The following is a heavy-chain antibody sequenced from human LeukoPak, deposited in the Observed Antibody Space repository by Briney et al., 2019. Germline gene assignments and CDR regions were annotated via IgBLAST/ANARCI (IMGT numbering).Heavy chain of an antibody. CDR3: APIGAASLGLDP. CDR1: GGSISSSSYY. V-gene: IGHV4-39*01. J-gene: IGHJ5*02. CDR2: IYYSGST. Sequence: PSETLSLTCTVSGGSISSSSYYWGWIRQPPGKGLEWIGSIYYSGSTCYNPSLKSRVTISVDTSKNQFSLKLSSVTAADTAVYYCAPIGAASLGLDPWGQGTLVTVSS. D-gene: IGHD6-13*01.